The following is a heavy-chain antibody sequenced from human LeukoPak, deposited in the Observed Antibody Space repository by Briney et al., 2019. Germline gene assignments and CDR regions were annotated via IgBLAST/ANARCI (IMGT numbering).Heavy chain of an antibody. CDR1: GGSISSYY. D-gene: IGHD4-11*01. CDR2: IYYSGST. J-gene: IGHJ6*03. V-gene: IGHV4-39*01. Sequence: SETLSLTCTVSGGSISSYYWSWIRQPPGKGLEWIGSIYYSGSTYYNPSLKSRVTISVDTSKNQFSLKLSSVTAADTAVYYCASSDYPLDYYYYMDVWGKGTTVTISS. CDR3: ASSDYPLDYYYYMDV.